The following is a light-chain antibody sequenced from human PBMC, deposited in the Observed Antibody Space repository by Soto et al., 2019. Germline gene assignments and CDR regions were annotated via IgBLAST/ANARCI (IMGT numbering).Light chain of an antibody. J-gene: IGKJ1*01. Sequence: IQLTQSPSSLAASVGDRVTITCRASQGISSYLAWYQQRPGKAPKLLIYGTSSLQSGVPSRFSGSGSGTEFILTISSLQPEDSATYYCLQHHSFPRTFGQGTKVDI. CDR2: GTS. CDR1: QGISSY. V-gene: IGKV1-9*01. CDR3: LQHHSFPRT.